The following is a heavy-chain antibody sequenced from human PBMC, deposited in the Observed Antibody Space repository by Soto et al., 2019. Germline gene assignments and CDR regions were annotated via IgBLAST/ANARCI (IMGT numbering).Heavy chain of an antibody. Sequence: ASVKVSCKASGYSFSFYGINWVRQAPGQGLEWMGWINPSDGNRNFAKKFEDRVTMTTATSTNTVFLELRSLKSDDTAIYYCARDRLRGYDSSGFYSWGQGTMVTVSS. J-gene: IGHJ4*02. CDR2: INPSDGNR. V-gene: IGHV1-18*01. CDR3: ARDRLRGYDSSGFYS. CDR1: GYSFSFYG. D-gene: IGHD3-22*01.